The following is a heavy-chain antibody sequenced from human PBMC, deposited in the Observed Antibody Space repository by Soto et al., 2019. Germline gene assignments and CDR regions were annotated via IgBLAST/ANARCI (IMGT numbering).Heavy chain of an antibody. CDR3: ASERDYGDPLALGY. V-gene: IGHV4-59*01. CDR1: GGSISSYY. J-gene: IGHJ4*02. D-gene: IGHD4-17*01. CDR2: IYYSGST. Sequence: QVQLQESGPGLVKPSETLSLTCTVSGGSISSYYWSWIRQSPEKGLEWIGYIYYSGSTNYNPSLKSRVTISVDTSKNQFSLKLSSVTAADTAVYYCASERDYGDPLALGYWGQGTLVTVSS.